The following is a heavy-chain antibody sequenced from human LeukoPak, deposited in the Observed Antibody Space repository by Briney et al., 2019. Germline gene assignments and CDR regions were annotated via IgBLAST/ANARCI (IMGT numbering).Heavy chain of an antibody. Sequence: GASVKVSCKVSGYTLTELSMHWVRQAPGKGLEWMGGFHPEDGETIYAQKLQGRVTMTTDTSTSTAYMELRSLRSDGTAVYYCARDAAYYYDSSGSGNLGYWGQGTLVTVSS. CDR3: ARDAAYYYDSSGSGNLGY. V-gene: IGHV1-24*01. J-gene: IGHJ4*02. CDR1: GYTLTELS. D-gene: IGHD3-22*01. CDR2: FHPEDGET.